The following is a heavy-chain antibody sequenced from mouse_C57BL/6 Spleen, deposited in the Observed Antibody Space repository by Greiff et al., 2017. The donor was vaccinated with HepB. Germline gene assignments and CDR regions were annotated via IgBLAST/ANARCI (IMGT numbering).Heavy chain of an antibody. D-gene: IGHD2-4*01. CDR2: IDPETGGT. V-gene: IGHV1-15*01. J-gene: IGHJ2*01. CDR1: GYTFTDYE. CDR3: TRDDNDEGVDY. Sequence: VQLVESGAELVRPGASVTLSCKASGYTFTDYEMHWVKQTPVHGLEWIGAIDPETGGTAYNQKFKGKAILTADKSSSTAYMELRSLTSEDSAVYYCTRDDNDEGVDYWGQGTTLTVSS.